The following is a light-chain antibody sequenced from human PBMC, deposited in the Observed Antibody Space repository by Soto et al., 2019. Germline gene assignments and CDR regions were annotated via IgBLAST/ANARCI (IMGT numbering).Light chain of an antibody. CDR2: EGS. J-gene: IGLJ1*01. CDR1: SSDVGSYNL. CDR3: CSYAGSSFYV. Sequence: QSVLTQPASVSGSPGQSITISCTGTSSDVGSYNLVSWYQQHPGKAPELMIYEGSKRPSGVSNRFSGSKSGNTASLTISGLQAEDEADYYCCSYAGSSFYVFGTGTKVTVL. V-gene: IGLV2-23*01.